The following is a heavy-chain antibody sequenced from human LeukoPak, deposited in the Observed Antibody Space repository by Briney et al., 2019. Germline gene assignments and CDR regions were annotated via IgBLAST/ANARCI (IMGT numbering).Heavy chain of an antibody. D-gene: IGHD6-13*01. CDR1: GFTFINYG. CDR3: AKGRGGSRWYSLDY. CDR2: ITWNSVTI. Sequence: GGSLRLSCAASGFTFINYGMHWVRQAPGKGLEWVSGITWNSVTIAYGDSVKGRFTISRDNAKNSLYLQMNSLRAEDTALYYCAKGRGGSRWYSLDYWGQGTLVTVSS. V-gene: IGHV3-9*01. J-gene: IGHJ4*02.